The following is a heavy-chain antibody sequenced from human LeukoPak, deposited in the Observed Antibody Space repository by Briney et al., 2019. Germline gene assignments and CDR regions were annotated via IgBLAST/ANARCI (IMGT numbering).Heavy chain of an antibody. CDR3: ARGLVGLYYYYGMDV. D-gene: IGHD2-15*01. CDR2: IYYSGST. Sequence: PSETLSLTCTVSGGSISSSSYYWGWIRQPPGKGLEWIGSIYYSGSTYYNPSLKSRVTISVDTSKNQFSLKLSSVTAADTAVYYCARGLVGLYYYYGMDVWGQGTTVTVSS. V-gene: IGHV4-39*07. J-gene: IGHJ6*02. CDR1: GGSISSSSYY.